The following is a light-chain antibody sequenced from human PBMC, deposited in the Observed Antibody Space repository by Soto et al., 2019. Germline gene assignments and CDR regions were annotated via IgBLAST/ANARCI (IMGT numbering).Light chain of an antibody. CDR3: QQRSNWPRT. V-gene: IGKV3-11*01. CDR2: DAS. J-gene: IGKJ2*01. Sequence: EIVLTQSPATLSLSPGDRATLSCRASQSVSRYLAWYQQKPGQAPRLLIYDASNRATGIPARFGGSGSGTDFTLTISSLEPEDFAVYYCQQRSNWPRTFGQATKLEIK. CDR1: QSVSRY.